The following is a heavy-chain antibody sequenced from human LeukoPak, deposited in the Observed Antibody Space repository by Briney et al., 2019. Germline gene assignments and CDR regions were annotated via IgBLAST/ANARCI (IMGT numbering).Heavy chain of an antibody. J-gene: IGHJ4*02. D-gene: IGHD6-13*01. CDR3: AKVSWANYFDY. V-gene: IGHV3-23*01. Sequence: PGGSLRLSXAVSGFTFRSYAMSWIRQAPGKGLEWVSTISGSGDNTYSADSVRGRFTISRDNYKNTLYLQMNSLRAEDTAIYYCAKVSWANYFDYWGQGTLVTVSS. CDR2: ISGSGDNT. CDR1: GFTFRSYA.